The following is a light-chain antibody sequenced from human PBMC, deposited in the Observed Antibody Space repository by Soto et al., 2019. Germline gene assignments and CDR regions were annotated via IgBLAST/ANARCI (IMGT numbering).Light chain of an antibody. CDR1: SSDIGDYDY. CDR2: DVS. Sequence: QSVLTQPPSASGSPGQSVTISCTGTSSDIGDYDYVSWYQQHPGKAPKLIIYDVSKRPSGVPDRFSGSKSANTASLTISGLQAEDEADYYCCSYAGSYSFMFGGGTKLTVL. CDR3: CSYAGSYSFM. J-gene: IGLJ3*02. V-gene: IGLV2-11*01.